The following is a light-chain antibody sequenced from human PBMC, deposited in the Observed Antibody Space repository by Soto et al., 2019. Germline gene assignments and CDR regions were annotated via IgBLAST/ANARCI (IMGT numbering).Light chain of an antibody. V-gene: IGLV2-14*01. J-gene: IGLJ3*02. CDR1: SSDVGANNY. Sequence: QSVLTQPASVSGSPGQSITISCIGTSSDVGANNYVSWYQQHPGKAPKLIISEVSDRPSGVSNRFSGSKSGNTASLTISGLQTEDEADYYCTSYTGYDSDTPWVFGGGT. CDR2: EVS. CDR3: TSYTGYDSDTPWV.